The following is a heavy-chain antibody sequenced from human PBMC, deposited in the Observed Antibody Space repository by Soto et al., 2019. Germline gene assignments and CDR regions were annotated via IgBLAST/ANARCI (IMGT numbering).Heavy chain of an antibody. J-gene: IGHJ4*02. CDR2: IKYDGTEK. Sequence: VQLVESGGGLVQPGGSLRLSCAASGFTFSSFWMTWVRQAPGKGLEWVANIKYDGTEKYYVDFLQGRFTISRENAKNSVFLQMNSLRAEDTAVYYCARGAGAFDYWGQGTLVTVSS. CDR1: GFTFSSFW. D-gene: IGHD6-19*01. V-gene: IGHV3-7*01. CDR3: ARGAGAFDY.